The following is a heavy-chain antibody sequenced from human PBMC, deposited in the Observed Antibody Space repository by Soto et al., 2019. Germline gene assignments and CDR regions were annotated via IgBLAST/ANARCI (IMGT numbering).Heavy chain of an antibody. CDR3: ARVPSPFDYYYAMDV. Sequence: SETLSLTCTVSGDSISSGNKYWSWIRQPPGKGLEWIGYIFSSGTTYYNPSLKSRLTMSLDASQNQFSLKLNSLTDTDTAVYFCARVPSPFDYYYAMDVWGQGTTVTVSS. J-gene: IGHJ6*02. D-gene: IGHD3-16*01. CDR2: IFSSGTT. CDR1: GDSISSGNKY. V-gene: IGHV4-30-4*01.